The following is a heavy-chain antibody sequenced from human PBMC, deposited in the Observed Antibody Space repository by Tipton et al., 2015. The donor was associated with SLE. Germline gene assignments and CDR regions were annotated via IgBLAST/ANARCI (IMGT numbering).Heavy chain of an antibody. V-gene: IGHV4-39*07. CDR1: GGSISSSSYY. CDR3: ANYRLYGSGSYAFDI. J-gene: IGHJ3*02. Sequence: TLSLTCTVSGGSISSSSYYWGWIRQPPGKGLEWIGSIYYSGSTYYNPSLKSRVTISVDTSKNQFSLKLSSVTAADTAVYYCANYRLYGSGSYAFDIWGQGTMVTVSS. D-gene: IGHD3-10*01. CDR2: IYYSGST.